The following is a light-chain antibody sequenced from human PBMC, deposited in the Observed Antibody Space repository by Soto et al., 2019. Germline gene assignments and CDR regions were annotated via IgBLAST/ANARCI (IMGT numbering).Light chain of an antibody. CDR3: CSYAGSSTV. V-gene: IGLV2-23*03. Sequence: QSALTQPASVSGSPGQSITISCTGTSSDVGSYNLVSWYQQHPGKAPKLMIYEGNKRPSGVSNRFSGSKSGNTASLTISGLQAEEEADYYCCSYAGSSTVFGTGTKLTVL. CDR1: SSDVGSYNL. CDR2: EGN. J-gene: IGLJ1*01.